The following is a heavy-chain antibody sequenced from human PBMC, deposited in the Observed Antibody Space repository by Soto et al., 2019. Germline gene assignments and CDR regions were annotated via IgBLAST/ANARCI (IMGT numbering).Heavy chain of an antibody. D-gene: IGHD6-13*01. Sequence: ASVKVSCKASGYTFTGYYMHWVRQAPGQGLEWMGWINPNSGGTNYAQKFQGWVTMTMDTSISTAYMELSRLRSDDTAVYYCARDLQYIGYSSSWYKNDAFDIWGQGTMVTVSS. J-gene: IGHJ3*02. V-gene: IGHV1-2*04. CDR2: INPNSGGT. CDR1: GYTFTGYY. CDR3: ARDLQYIGYSSSWYKNDAFDI.